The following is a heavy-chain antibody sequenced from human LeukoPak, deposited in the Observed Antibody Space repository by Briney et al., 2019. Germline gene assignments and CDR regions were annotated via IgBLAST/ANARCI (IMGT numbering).Heavy chain of an antibody. CDR1: GFTVSSNY. J-gene: IGHJ6*02. Sequence: GGSLRLSCAASGFTVSSNYMSWVRQAPGKGLEWVSVIYSGGSTYYADSVKGRFTISRDNSKNTLYLQMNSLRAEDTAVYYCARVRSYDSSGYFYYYYGMDVWGQGTTVTVSS. D-gene: IGHD3-22*01. CDR2: IYSGGST. V-gene: IGHV3-66*01. CDR3: ARVRSYDSSGYFYYYYGMDV.